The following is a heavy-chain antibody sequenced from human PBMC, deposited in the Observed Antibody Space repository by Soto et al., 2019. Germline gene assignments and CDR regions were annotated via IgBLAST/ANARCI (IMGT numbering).Heavy chain of an antibody. V-gene: IGHV3-23*01. J-gene: IGHJ6*02. CDR3: VKDWTGNKCPCLDV. CDR1: GFTFNAHA. D-gene: IGHD3-9*01. CDR2: ISGDGKST. Sequence: EVEVLESGGGLQQPGGSLRLSCVASGFTFNAHAMTWVRQGPGVGLEWTSSISGDGKSTYYAGSVKGRFTVSRDNFKNTLTLEMNSLRVEDTATYYCVKDWTGNKCPCLDVWGQGTTVTVSS.